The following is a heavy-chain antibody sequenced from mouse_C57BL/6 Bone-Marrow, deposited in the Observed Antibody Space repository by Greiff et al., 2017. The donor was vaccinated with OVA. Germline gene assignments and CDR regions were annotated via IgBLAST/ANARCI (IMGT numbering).Heavy chain of an antibody. CDR3: ARRLLRYPWYFDV. J-gene: IGHJ1*03. Sequence: EVKLVESGGGLVQPGGSLKLSCAASGFTFSDYGMAWVRQAPRKGPEWVAFFSNLAYSIYYAATVTGRFTISRENAKNTLYLEMSSLRSEDTAMYYCARRLLRYPWYFDVWGTGTTVTVSS. D-gene: IGHD1-1*01. CDR2: FSNLAYSI. V-gene: IGHV5-15*04. CDR1: GFTFSDYG.